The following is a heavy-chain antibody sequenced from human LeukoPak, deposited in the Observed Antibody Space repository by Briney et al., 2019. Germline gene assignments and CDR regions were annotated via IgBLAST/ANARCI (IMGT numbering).Heavy chain of an antibody. CDR1: GYTFTDYY. CDR3: ARGKSSSWYEFDY. D-gene: IGHD6-13*01. Sequence: GASVKVSCKASGYTFTDYYIHWVRQAPGQGLEWMGWISPNSGGTNFAQKFQGRVTMTRDTSISTAYMELSRLRSDDTAVYYCARGKSSSWYEFDYWGQGTLVTVSS. J-gene: IGHJ4*02. V-gene: IGHV1-2*02. CDR2: ISPNSGGT.